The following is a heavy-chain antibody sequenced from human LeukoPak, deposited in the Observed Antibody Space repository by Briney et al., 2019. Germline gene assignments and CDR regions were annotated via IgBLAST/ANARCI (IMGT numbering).Heavy chain of an antibody. CDR3: AKAAGSGNTRYFYYYMDV. D-gene: IGHD3-10*01. J-gene: IGHJ6*03. V-gene: IGHV3-23*01. Sequence: GSLRLSCAASGFTFRIDGMSWVRQAPGEGLEWVSAISDSGGGTYYAHSVKGRFSNSRDNSKNTLYLQMNSLRAEDTAVYYCAKAAGSGNTRYFYYYMDVWGKGTTVIISS. CDR2: ISDSGGGT. CDR1: GFTFRIDG.